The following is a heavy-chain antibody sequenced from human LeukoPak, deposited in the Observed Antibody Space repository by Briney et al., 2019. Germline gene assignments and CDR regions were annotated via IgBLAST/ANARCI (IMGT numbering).Heavy chain of an antibody. V-gene: IGHV5-51*01. CDR2: IYPGDSDT. D-gene: IGHD3-16*02. Sequence: TGESLKISCKGSGYSFISYWIGWVRQMPGKGLEWMGIIYPGDSDTRYSPSFQGQVTISADKSISTAYLQWSSLKASDTAMYYCASRYYDYVWGSYRHEAGDAFDIWGQGTMVTVSS. CDR1: GYSFISYW. J-gene: IGHJ3*02. CDR3: ASRYYDYVWGSYRHEAGDAFDI.